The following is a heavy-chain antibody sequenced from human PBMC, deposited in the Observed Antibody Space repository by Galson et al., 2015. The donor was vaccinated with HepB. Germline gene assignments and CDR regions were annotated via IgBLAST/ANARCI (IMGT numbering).Heavy chain of an antibody. V-gene: IGHV1-69*13. Sequence: SVKVSCKASGGTFSSYAISWVRQAPGQGLEWMGGIIPIFGTANYAQKFQGRVTITAGESTSTAYMELSSLRSEDTAVYYCARTSIFGVVRGAFDIWGQGTMVTVSS. CDR3: ARTSIFGVVRGAFDI. D-gene: IGHD3-3*01. CDR2: IIPIFGTA. CDR1: GGTFSSYA. J-gene: IGHJ3*02.